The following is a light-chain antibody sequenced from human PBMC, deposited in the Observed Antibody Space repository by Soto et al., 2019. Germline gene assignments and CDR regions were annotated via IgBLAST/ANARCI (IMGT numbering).Light chain of an antibody. CDR2: EAS. Sequence: GDRVTITCRASQSISGSLAWYQQKPGKAPKLLIYEASNLKSGVPSRFSGSGSGTEYTLTISSLQPDDSASYYCQQYNGDWTFGQGTRVEIK. V-gene: IGKV1-5*03. CDR3: QQYNGDWT. J-gene: IGKJ1*01. CDR1: QSISGS.